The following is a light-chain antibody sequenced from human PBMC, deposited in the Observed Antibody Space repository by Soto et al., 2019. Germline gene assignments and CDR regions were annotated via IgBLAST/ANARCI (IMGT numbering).Light chain of an antibody. J-gene: IGLJ1*01. CDR2: EVN. CDR1: SSDVGSDNY. Sequence: QSALTQPASVSGSPGQSITISCTGSSSDVGSDNYVSWYQQYPGKGPKLIIFEVNNRPSGVSNRFSGSKSGITASLTISGLQAEDEADYYCSSYTSSTLENVFGTGTKVTVL. V-gene: IGLV2-14*01. CDR3: SSYTSSTLENV.